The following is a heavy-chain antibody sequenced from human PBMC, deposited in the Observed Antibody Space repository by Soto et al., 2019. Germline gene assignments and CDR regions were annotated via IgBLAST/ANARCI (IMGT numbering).Heavy chain of an antibody. CDR1: GFTFSSYA. CDR3: AKDLRIAVAVARDAFDI. D-gene: IGHD6-19*01. CDR2: ISGSGGST. J-gene: IGHJ3*02. V-gene: IGHV3-23*01. Sequence: GGSLRLSCAASGFTFSSYAMSWVRQAPGKGLEWVSAISGSGGSTYYADSVKGRFTISRDNSKNTLYLQMNSLRAEDTAVYYCAKDLRIAVAVARDAFDIWGQGTMVTVSS.